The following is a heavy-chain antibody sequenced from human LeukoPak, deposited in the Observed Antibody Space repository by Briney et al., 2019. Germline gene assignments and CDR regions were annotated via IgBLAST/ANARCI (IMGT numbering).Heavy chain of an antibody. V-gene: IGHV3-23*01. CDR3: ARHTGSTWSTGY. CDR2: ISGSGGST. Sequence: PTGGSLRLSCAASGFTFSSYAMSWVRQAPGKGLEWVSAISGSGGSTYYADSVKGRFTISRDNSNNTLYLQMSSLRAGDTAVYYCARHTGSTWSTGYWGQGTLVTVSS. CDR1: GFTFSSYA. D-gene: IGHD6-13*01. J-gene: IGHJ4*02.